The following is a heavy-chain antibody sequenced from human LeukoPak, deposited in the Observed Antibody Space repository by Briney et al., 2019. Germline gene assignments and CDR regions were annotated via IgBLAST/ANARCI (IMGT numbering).Heavy chain of an antibody. Sequence: ASVTVSCKASGYTFTSYYMHWVRQAPGQGLEWMGIINPSGGSTSYAQKFQGRVTMTRDTSTSTVYMELSSLRSEDTAVCYCAREYYYDSSGYQSNDYWGQGTLVTVSS. CDR1: GYTFTSYY. D-gene: IGHD3-22*01. V-gene: IGHV1-46*01. CDR2: INPSGGST. CDR3: AREYYYDSSGYQSNDY. J-gene: IGHJ4*02.